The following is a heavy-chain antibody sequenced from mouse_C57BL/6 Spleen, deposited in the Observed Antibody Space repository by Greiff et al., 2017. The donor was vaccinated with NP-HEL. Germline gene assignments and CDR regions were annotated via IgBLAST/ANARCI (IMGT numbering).Heavy chain of an antibody. Sequence: EVHLVESGGGLVKPGGSLKLSCAASGFTFSDYGMHWVRQAPEKGLEWVAYISSGSSTIYYADTVKGRFTISRDNAKNTLFLQMTSLRSEDTAMYYCASAYYYGLWYFDVWGTGTTVTVSS. CDR1: GFTFSDYG. CDR2: ISSGSSTI. D-gene: IGHD1-1*01. V-gene: IGHV5-17*01. J-gene: IGHJ1*03. CDR3: ASAYYYGLWYFDV.